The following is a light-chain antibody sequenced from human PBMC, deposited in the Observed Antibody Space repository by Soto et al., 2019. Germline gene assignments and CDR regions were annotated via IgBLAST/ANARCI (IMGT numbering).Light chain of an antibody. CDR2: DVS. CDR1: SSDVDDYNY. V-gene: IGLV2-14*03. CDR3: SSFPSTNAVVL. J-gene: IGLJ2*01. Sequence: QSAMTQPASVSGSPGQSITISCTGTSSDVDDYNYVSWYQQHPGKAPKLIISDVSSRPSGIANRFSGCKSGNTASLTISGLQAEDEADYDCSSFPSTNAVVLFGGGTKLTVI.